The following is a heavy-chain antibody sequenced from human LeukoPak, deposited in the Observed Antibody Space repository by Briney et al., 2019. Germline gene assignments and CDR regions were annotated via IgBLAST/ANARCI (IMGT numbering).Heavy chain of an antibody. CDR3: ARVRGYCSSTSCYRYWYFDL. Sequence: PSQTLSLTCAVSGGSISSGGYSWSWIRQPPGKGLEWIGYIYHSGSTYYNPSLKSRVTISVDRSKNHFSLKLSSVTAADTAVYYCARVRGYCSSTSCYRYWYFDLWGRGTLVTVSS. CDR2: IYHSGST. D-gene: IGHD2-2*01. J-gene: IGHJ2*01. CDR1: GGSISSGGYS. V-gene: IGHV4-30-2*01.